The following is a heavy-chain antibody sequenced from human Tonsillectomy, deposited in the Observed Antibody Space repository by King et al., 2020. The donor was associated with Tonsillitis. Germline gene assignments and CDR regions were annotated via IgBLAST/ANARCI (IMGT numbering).Heavy chain of an antibody. CDR2: IIPIFGTA. Sequence: QLVQSGAEMKKPGSSVKVSCKASGGIFSSDAINWVRQAPGQGLEWMGGIIPIFGTANYAQKFQDRVTITADESPSTAYMDLSSLRSEDTAVYYCADTSFQPRDASDIWGQGTMVTVSS. V-gene: IGHV1-69*12. CDR3: ADTSFQPRDASDI. CDR1: GGIFSSDA. J-gene: IGHJ3*02. D-gene: IGHD3-3*02.